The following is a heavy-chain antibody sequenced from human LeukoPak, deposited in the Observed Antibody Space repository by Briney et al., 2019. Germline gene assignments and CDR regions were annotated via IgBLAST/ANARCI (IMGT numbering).Heavy chain of an antibody. CDR2: INTNSGVT. CDR3: ARDTGFPFFDF. Sequence: RASVKVSCKASGYTFTGYYLHWVRQAPGQGPEWMGKINTNSGVTDYAQNFQGRVTMTRDTSITTAYMELSRLTSDDTAVYYCARDTGFPFFDFWGQGTLVTVSS. V-gene: IGHV1-2*02. J-gene: IGHJ4*02. CDR1: GYTFTGYY.